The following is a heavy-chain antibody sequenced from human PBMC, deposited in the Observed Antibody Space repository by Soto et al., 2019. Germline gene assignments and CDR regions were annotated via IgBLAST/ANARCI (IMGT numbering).Heavy chain of an antibody. D-gene: IGHD6-6*01. Sequence: SETLSLTCAVYGGSFRGYYWSRVRQPPGKGLEWIGEINHSGSTNYNPSLKSRVTISVDTSKNQFSLKLSSVTAADTAVYYCARDYSSSRYYGMDVSGQGTTDTVSS. J-gene: IGHJ6*02. CDR1: GGSFRGYY. CDR3: ARDYSSSRYYGMDV. CDR2: INHSGST. V-gene: IGHV4-34*01.